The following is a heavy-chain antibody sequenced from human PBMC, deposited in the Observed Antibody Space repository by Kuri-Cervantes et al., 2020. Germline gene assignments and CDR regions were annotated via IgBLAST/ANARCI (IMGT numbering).Heavy chain of an antibody. J-gene: IGHJ2*01. CDR3: ASGYCSGGSCMKPRANWYFDL. CDR1: GGSISSSNW. D-gene: IGHD2-15*01. CDR2: IYHSGST. Sequence: SETLSLTCAVSGGSISSSNWGSWVRQPPGKGLEWIGEIYHSGSTNYNPTLKSRVTISVDKSKNQFSLKLSSVTAADTAVYYCASGYCSGGSCMKPRANWYFDLWGRGTLVTVSS. V-gene: IGHV4-4*02.